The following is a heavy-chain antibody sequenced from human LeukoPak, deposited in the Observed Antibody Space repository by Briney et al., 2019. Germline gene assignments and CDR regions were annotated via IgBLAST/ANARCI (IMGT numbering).Heavy chain of an antibody. Sequence: SETLSLTCTVSGGSISNYYWSWIRQPPGMGLEWIGNIYYSGSTNYNPSLESRVTISVETSKNQFSLKLSSVTAADTAVYYCARDSRPAHYYDSSGQDWYFDLWGRGTLVTVSS. D-gene: IGHD3-22*01. V-gene: IGHV4-59*01. CDR1: GGSISNYY. CDR3: ARDSRPAHYYDSSGQDWYFDL. J-gene: IGHJ2*01. CDR2: IYYSGST.